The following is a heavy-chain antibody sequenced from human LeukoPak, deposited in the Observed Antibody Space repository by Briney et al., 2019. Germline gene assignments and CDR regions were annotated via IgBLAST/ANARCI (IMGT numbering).Heavy chain of an antibody. J-gene: IGHJ4*02. CDR2: INSDGSST. CDR3: ARDGAYCGGDCYYGY. D-gene: IGHD2-21*02. Sequence: PGGSLRLSCAASGFTFSSYWMHRVRQAPGKGLVWVSRINSDGSSTSYADSVKGRFTISRDNAKNTLYLQMNSLRAEDTAVYYCARDGAYCGGDCYYGYWGQGTLVTVSS. CDR1: GFTFSSYW. V-gene: IGHV3-74*01.